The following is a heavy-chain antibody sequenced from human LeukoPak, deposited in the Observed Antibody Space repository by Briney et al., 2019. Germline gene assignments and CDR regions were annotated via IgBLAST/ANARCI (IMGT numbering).Heavy chain of an antibody. J-gene: IGHJ4*02. CDR3: AREGMGELMIFAFDY. V-gene: IGHV4-39*07. CDR1: GGSISSSSYY. Sequence: PSETQSLTCTVSGGSISSSSYYWGWIRQPPGKGLEWIGSIYYSGSTYYNPSLKSRVTISVDTSKNQFSLKLSSVTAADTAVYYCAREGMGELMIFAFDYWGQGTLVTVSS. CDR2: IYYSGST. D-gene: IGHD1-26*01.